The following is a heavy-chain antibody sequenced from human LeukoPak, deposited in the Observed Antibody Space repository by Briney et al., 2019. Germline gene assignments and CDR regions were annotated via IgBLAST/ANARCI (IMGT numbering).Heavy chain of an antibody. D-gene: IGHD3-3*01. V-gene: IGHV1-24*01. CDR2: FDPEDGET. CDR1: GYTLTELS. CDR3: VTVGIFGDRYYFYMDV. J-gene: IGHJ6*03. Sequence: ASVKVSCKVSGYTLTELSLHWVRQAPGKGLEWMGGFDPEDGETIYAQKFQGRVTMTEDTSTDTAYMELSSLRSEDTAVYYCVTVGIFGDRYYFYMDVWGEGTTVTVSS.